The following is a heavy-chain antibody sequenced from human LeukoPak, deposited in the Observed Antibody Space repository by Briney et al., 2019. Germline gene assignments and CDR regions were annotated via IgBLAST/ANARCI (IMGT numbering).Heavy chain of an antibody. V-gene: IGHV3-21*01. CDR1: GFTFSSYS. Sequence: GGSLRLSCAASGFTFSSYSMNWVRQAPGKGLEWVSSISSSSSYIYYADSVKGRFTISRDNAKNSLYLQMNSLRAEDTAVYYCAATVVSEENAFDIRGQGTMVTVSS. J-gene: IGHJ3*02. CDR3: AATVVSEENAFDI. CDR2: ISSSSSYI. D-gene: IGHD4-23*01.